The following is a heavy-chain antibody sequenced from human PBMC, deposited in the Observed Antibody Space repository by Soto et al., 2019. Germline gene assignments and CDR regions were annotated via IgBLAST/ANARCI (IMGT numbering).Heavy chain of an antibody. V-gene: IGHV3-30*18. CDR3: AKDPGIAAAGSAGYFDY. CDR1: GFTFSSYG. Sequence: QVQLVESGGGVVQPGRSLRLSCAASGFTFSSYGMHWVRQAPGKGLEWVAVISYDGSNKYYADSVKGRFTISRDNSKNTLYLQMNSLRAEDTAVYYCAKDPGIAAAGSAGYFDYWGQGTLVTVSS. J-gene: IGHJ4*02. CDR2: ISYDGSNK. D-gene: IGHD6-13*01.